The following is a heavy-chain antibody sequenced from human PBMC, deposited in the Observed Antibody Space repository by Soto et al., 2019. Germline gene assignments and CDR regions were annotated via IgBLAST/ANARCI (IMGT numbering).Heavy chain of an antibody. J-gene: IGHJ4*02. Sequence: SDTLSLTCAVYGGSFSGYYWSWIRQPPGKGLEWIGEINHSGSTNYNPSLKSRVTISVDTSKNQFSLKLSSVTAADTAVYYCARGLRYFDWLLSNVQGLQLRYYLDYWGQGTLVNVSS. D-gene: IGHD3-9*01. V-gene: IGHV4-34*01. CDR2: INHSGST. CDR3: ARGLRYFDWLLSNVQGLQLRYYLDY. CDR1: GGSFSGYY.